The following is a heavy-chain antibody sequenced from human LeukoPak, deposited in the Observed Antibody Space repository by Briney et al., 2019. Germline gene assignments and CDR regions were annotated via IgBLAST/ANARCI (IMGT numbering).Heavy chain of an antibody. CDR2: IYYSGST. V-gene: IGHV4-39*07. Sequence: PSETLSLTCTVSGGSISSSSYYWGWIRQPPGKGLEWIGSIYYSGSTYYNPSLKSRVTISVDTSKNQFSLKLSSVTAADTAMYYCARWWGFDPWGQGTLVTVSS. D-gene: IGHD2-15*01. CDR1: GGSISSSSYY. CDR3: ARWWGFDP. J-gene: IGHJ5*02.